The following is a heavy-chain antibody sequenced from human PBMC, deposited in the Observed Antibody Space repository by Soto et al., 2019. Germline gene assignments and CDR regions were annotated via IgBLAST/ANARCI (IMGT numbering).Heavy chain of an antibody. Sequence: PGGSLRLSCAASGFTFTSYAMSWVRQAPGKGLEWVSLTSGSGYSTYYADSVKGRFTISRDNSKNTLYLQMNSLRAEDTAIYYCAKDEGSGSYPDCWGQGTLVTVSS. J-gene: IGHJ4*02. CDR2: TSGSGYST. D-gene: IGHD1-26*01. V-gene: IGHV3-23*01. CDR3: AKDEGSGSYPDC. CDR1: GFTFTSYA.